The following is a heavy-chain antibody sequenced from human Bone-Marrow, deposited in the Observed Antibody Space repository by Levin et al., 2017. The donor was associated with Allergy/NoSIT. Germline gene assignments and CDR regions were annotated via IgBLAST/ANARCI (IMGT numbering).Heavy chain of an antibody. V-gene: IGHV1-18*01. CDR2: IGTYRGKT. D-gene: IGHD2-2*01. Sequence: GESLKISCKASGYTFTTYGISWVRQAPGQGLEWMGWIGTYRGKTNYAQKFQGRVTMTTDTATNTASMELTTLRSDDTAVYYCARDHSGDDGVVVPAAAPGYYYMDVWGKGTAVTVSS. J-gene: IGHJ6*03. CDR1: GYTFTTYG. CDR3: ARDHSGDDGVVVPAAAPGYYYMDV.